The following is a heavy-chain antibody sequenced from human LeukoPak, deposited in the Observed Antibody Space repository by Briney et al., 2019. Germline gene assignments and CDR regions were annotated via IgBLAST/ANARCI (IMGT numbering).Heavy chain of an antibody. CDR1: XXXXXXXA. CDR3: ARSIAAAGPFDY. Sequence: CKASXXXXXXXAISWVRQAPGQGLGGMGTIIPIFGTANYAQKFQGRVTITTDESTSTAYMELSSLRSEDTAVYYCARSIAAAGPFDYWGQGTLVTVSS. D-gene: IGHD6-13*01. J-gene: IGHJ4*02. V-gene: IGHV1-69*05. CDR2: IIPIFGTA.